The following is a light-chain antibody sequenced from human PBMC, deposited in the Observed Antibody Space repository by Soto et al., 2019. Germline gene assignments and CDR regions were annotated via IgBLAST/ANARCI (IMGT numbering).Light chain of an antibody. V-gene: IGLV2-14*03. CDR2: GVT. J-gene: IGLJ1*01. CDR3: TSYTYTITRPV. CDR1: SGDFGNYNY. Sequence: QSVLTQPASVSGSPGQSITISCTGASGDFGNYNYVSWYQQHPGKAPQLLIYGVTNRPSGVSNRFSGSKSGNTASLTISGLQADDEAGYYCTSYTYTITRPVFRTGTMVTVL.